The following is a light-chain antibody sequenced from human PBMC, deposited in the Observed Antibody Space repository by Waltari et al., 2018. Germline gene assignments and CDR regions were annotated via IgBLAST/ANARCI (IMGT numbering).Light chain of an antibody. J-gene: IGLJ2*01. CDR3: AAWDDSLNGHWV. V-gene: IGLV1-44*01. CDR2: RNE. Sequence: QSVLTQPPSESGTPGQRVTISCSGSSSNIGSNVVNWYQQVPGTTPKLLIYRNEQRPSGVPDRIPASKSGTSASLAISGLQSEDEAHYYCAAWDDSLNGHWVFGGGTKLTVL. CDR1: SSNIGSNV.